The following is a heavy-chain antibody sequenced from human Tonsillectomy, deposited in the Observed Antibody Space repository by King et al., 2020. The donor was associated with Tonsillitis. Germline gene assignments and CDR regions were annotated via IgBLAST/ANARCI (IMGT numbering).Heavy chain of an antibody. CDR3: ARDRSSLYGSVFDY. D-gene: IGHD6-19*01. J-gene: IGHJ4*02. V-gene: IGHV4-38-2*02. CDR1: GYSISSGYY. Sequence: QLQESGPGLVKPSETLSLTCAVSGYSISSGYYWGWIRQPPGKGLEWIGNIYHSGSTSYNPSLKSRVTISVDTSKNQSSLKLSSVTAADTAVYYCARDRSSLYGSVFDYWGQGTLVTVSS. CDR2: IYHSGST.